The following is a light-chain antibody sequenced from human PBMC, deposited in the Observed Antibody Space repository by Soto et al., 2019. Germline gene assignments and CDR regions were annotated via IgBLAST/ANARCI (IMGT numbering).Light chain of an antibody. CDR1: QSGRIN. CDR2: GAS. V-gene: IGKV3-15*01. J-gene: IGKJ1*01. Sequence: EILMTQSPATLSVSPGETATLSCRASQSGRINVAWVQQKPGQPPRLFIYGASTRAAGVAARFSGSGSGTEYTLTISGLKSEDFAVYYCQQYNDWPRKFGQGSKVDIK. CDR3: QQYNDWPRK.